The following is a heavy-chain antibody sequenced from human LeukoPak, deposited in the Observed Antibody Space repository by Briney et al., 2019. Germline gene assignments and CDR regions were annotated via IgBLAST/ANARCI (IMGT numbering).Heavy chain of an antibody. J-gene: IGHJ5*02. CDR1: GYSFTSYW. V-gene: IGHV5-51*01. D-gene: IGHD1-7*01. CDR3: ARQGSPYNWNYVGGDWFDP. CDR2: IYPGDSDT. Sequence: GESLKISCKGSGYSFTSYWIGWVRQMPGKGLDWMGIIYPGDSDTRYSPSFQGQVTISADKSISTAYLQWSSLKASDTAMYYCARQGSPYNWNYVGGDWFDPWGQGTLVTVSS.